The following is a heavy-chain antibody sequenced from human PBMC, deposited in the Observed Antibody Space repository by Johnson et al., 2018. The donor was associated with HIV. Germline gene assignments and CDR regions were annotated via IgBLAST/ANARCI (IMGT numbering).Heavy chain of an antibody. CDR3: ARERSYSSSWYGDAFDI. CDR1: GFTFSSYA. CDR2: ISYDGSNK. V-gene: IGHV3-30*04. Sequence: QVQLLESGGGVVQPGTSLRLSCAASGFTFSSYAMHWVRQAPGKGLEWVAVISYDGSNKYYADSVKGRFTISRDNSKNTLYLQMNSLRAEDTAVYYCARERSYSSSWYGDAFDIWGQGTMVTVSS. D-gene: IGHD6-13*01. J-gene: IGHJ3*02.